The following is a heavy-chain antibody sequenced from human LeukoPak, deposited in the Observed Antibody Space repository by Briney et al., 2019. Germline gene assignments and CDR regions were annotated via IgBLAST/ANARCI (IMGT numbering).Heavy chain of an antibody. V-gene: IGHV3-7*03. CDR3: AKAYCGGDCYSDYYYYMDV. J-gene: IGHJ6*03. Sequence: GGSLRLSCAASGFTFSRYWMSWVRQAPGKGLEWVANIKQDGSEKNYMDSVKGRFTISRDNSKNTLYLQMNSLRAEDTAVYYCAKAYCGGDCYSDYYYYMDVWGKGTTVTVSS. CDR1: GFTFSRYW. CDR2: IKQDGSEK. D-gene: IGHD2-21*02.